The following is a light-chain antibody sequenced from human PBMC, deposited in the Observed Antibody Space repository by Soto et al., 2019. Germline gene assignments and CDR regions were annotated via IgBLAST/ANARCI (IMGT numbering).Light chain of an antibody. CDR1: DIGSKS. CDR3: QVWDISSDHVV. V-gene: IGLV3-21*02. J-gene: IGLJ2*01. CDR2: DDS. Sequence: SYELTQPPSVSVAPGQTARMTCAGNDIGSKSVHWYQNRPGQAPVLVVYDDSDRPSGIPERFSGSNSGTTATLIISRVEAGDEADYFCQVWDISSDHVVFGGGTKVTVL.